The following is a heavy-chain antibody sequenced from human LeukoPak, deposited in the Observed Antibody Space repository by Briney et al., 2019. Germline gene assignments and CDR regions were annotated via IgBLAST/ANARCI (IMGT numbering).Heavy chain of an antibody. D-gene: IGHD3-9*01. J-gene: IGHJ4*02. Sequence: GGSLRLSCAASGFTFSNFAMGWVRQAPGKGLEWVGRIINKVNSYSTEYAASVKGRFTISRDDSKNSLYLQMNSLKTEDTAVYYCARVRYYLDYWGQGTLVTVS. CDR2: IINKVNSYST. CDR3: ARVRYYLDY. V-gene: IGHV3-72*01. CDR1: GFTFSNFA.